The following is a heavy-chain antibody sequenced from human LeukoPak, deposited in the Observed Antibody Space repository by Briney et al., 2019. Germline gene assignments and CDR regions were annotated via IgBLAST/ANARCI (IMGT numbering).Heavy chain of an antibody. CDR3: ARDPGYSGFSGAIDI. Sequence: GGSLRLSCAASGFTFSTYEMNWVRQAPGKGLEWVSYIGSSGRTRYDADSVKGRFTIARDNAKNSLYLQMNSLRAEDTAVYYCARDPGYSGFSGAIDIWGQGTMVTVSS. J-gene: IGHJ3*02. V-gene: IGHV3-48*03. CDR1: GFTFSTYE. CDR2: IGSSGRTR. D-gene: IGHD6-13*01.